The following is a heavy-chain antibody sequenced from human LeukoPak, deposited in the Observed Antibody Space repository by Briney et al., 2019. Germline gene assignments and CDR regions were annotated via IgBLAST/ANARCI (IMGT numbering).Heavy chain of an antibody. CDR1: GGSISSYY. CDR2: IYYSGST. D-gene: IGHD6-13*01. V-gene: IGHV4-59*08. J-gene: IGHJ4*02. CDR3: ARHYRGYSSSWVHY. Sequence: SETLSLTCTVSGGSISSYYWSWIRQPPGKGLEWIGYIYYSGSTNYNPSLKSRLTISVDTSKNQFSLKLSSVTAADTAVYYCARHYRGYSSSWVHYWGQGTLVTVSS.